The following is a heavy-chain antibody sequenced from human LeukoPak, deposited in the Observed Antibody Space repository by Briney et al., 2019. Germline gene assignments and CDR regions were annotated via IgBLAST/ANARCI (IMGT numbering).Heavy chain of an antibody. D-gene: IGHD6-13*01. CDR3: ARDPSSWYGYNWFDP. V-gene: IGHV3-53*01. Sequence: GGSLRLSCAASGFTVSSNYMSWVRQAPGKGLEWVSVIYSGGSTYYADSVKGRFTISRDNTKNSLYLQMNSLRVEDTAVYYCARDPSSWYGYNWFDPWGQGTLVTVSS. CDR2: IYSGGST. J-gene: IGHJ5*02. CDR1: GFTVSSNY.